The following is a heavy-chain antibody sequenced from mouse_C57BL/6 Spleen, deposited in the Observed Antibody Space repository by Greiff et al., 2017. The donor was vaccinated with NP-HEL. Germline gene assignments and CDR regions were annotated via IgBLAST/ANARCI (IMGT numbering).Heavy chain of an antibody. CDR3: ARPDYYGSSYDAMDY. CDR2: ISSGSSTI. V-gene: IGHV5-17*01. Sequence: DVQLVESGGGLVKPGGSLKLSCAASGFTFSDYGMHWVRQAPEKGLEWVAYISSGSSTIYYADTVKGRFTISRDNAKNTLFLQMTSLRSEDTAMYYCARPDYYGSSYDAMDYWGQGTSVTVSS. CDR1: GFTFSDYG. D-gene: IGHD1-1*01. J-gene: IGHJ4*01.